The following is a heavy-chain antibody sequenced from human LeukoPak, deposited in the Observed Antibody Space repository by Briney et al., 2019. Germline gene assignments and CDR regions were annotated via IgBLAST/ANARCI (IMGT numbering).Heavy chain of an antibody. V-gene: IGHV3-74*01. CDR3: ARYGILGSSWFHYYYMDV. J-gene: IGHJ6*03. CDR1: GFTFSSYW. Sequence: GGSLRLSCAASGFTFSSYWMHWVRQAPGKGLVWVSRINSDGSSTSYADSVKGRFTISRDNAKNTLYLQMNSLRAEDTAVYYCARYGILGSSWFHYYYMDVWGKGTTVTISS. CDR2: INSDGSST. D-gene: IGHD6-13*01.